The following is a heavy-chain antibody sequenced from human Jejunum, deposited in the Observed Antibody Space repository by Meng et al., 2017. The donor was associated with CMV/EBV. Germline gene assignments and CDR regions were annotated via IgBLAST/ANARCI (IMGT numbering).Heavy chain of an antibody. V-gene: IGHV3-21*01. J-gene: IGHJ4*02. CDR3: ATDYRLGAGPN. D-gene: IGHD3-3*01. CDR1: GSTFNTYT. CDR2: ITSGSGYM. Sequence: AASGSTFNTYTLNWVRQSPGKGLEWVSSITSGSGYMFYADSVKGRFTISRDNAKKSLYLQMNGLTAADTAIYYCATDYRLGAGPNWGQGTLVTVSS.